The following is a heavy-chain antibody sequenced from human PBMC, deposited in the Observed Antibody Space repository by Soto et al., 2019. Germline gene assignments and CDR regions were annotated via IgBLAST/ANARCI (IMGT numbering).Heavy chain of an antibody. Sequence: QVQLVESGGGVVQPGRSLRLSCAASGFTFSDYALHWVRQAPGKGLEWVAVISYDGSNKCYADSVKGRFTVSRDNSKNSLYLQMISRRAEDTGVYYCARDLSHSSSLYFEYWGQGTLGTVSS. V-gene: IGHV3-30-3*01. CDR1: GFTFSDYA. CDR2: ISYDGSNK. J-gene: IGHJ4*02. CDR3: ARDLSHSSSLYFEY. D-gene: IGHD6-6*01.